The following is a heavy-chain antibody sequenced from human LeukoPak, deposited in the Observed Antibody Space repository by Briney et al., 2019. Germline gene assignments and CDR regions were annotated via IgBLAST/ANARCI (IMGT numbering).Heavy chain of an antibody. CDR2: ISSSSSYI. CDR3: ARDVGDGYNHQEIDY. D-gene: IGHD5-24*01. V-gene: IGHV3-21*01. J-gene: IGHJ4*02. Sequence: GGSLTLSCAASGFTFSSYSMNWVRQAPGKGLEWVSSISSSSSYIYYADSVKGRFTISRDNAKNSLYLQMNSLRAEDTAVYYCARDVGDGYNHQEIDYWGQGTLVTVSS. CDR1: GFTFSSYS.